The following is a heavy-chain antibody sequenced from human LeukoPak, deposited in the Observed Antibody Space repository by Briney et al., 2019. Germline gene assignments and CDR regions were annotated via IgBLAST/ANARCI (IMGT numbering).Heavy chain of an antibody. V-gene: IGHV3-21*01. CDR3: ARIMTQQMVFDY. J-gene: IGHJ4*02. CDR1: GFTFSRYS. D-gene: IGHD6-13*01. CDR2: ISSGSSFM. Sequence: PGGSLRLSCAASGFTFSRYSMNWVRQAPGKGLEWVSSISSGSSFMYYADSVKGRFTISRDNAKNSLYLQMNSLRAEDTAVYYCARIMTQQMVFDYWGQGTLVTVSS.